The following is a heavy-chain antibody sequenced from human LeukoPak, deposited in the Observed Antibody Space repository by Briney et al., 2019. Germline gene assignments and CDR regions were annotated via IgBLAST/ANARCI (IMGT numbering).Heavy chain of an antibody. CDR3: ASRVKTAAGPDY. CDR2: IKTDGSQI. V-gene: IGHV3-7*01. CDR1: GFTFSTYW. Sequence: SGGSLRLSCAASGFTFSTYWMTWVRQAPGKGLEWVANIKTDGSQIYYVDSVKGRFTISRDNAKNSLYLQMYSLRAEDTAVYYCASRVKTAAGPDYWSQGTLVTVSS. D-gene: IGHD6-13*01. J-gene: IGHJ4*02.